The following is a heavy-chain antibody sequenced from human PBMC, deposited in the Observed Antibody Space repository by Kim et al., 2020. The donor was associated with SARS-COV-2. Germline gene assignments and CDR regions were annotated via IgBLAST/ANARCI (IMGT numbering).Heavy chain of an antibody. CDR1: GYSISSGYY. J-gene: IGHJ4*02. CDR2: IYHSGST. D-gene: IGHD1-26*01. V-gene: IGHV4-38-2*02. Sequence: SETLSLTCTVSGYSISSGYYWGWIRQPPGKGLEWIGSIYHSGSTYYNPSLKSRVTISVDTSKNQFSLKLSSVTAADTAVYYCARYIVGAIDYWGQGTLVTVSS. CDR3: ARYIVGAIDY.